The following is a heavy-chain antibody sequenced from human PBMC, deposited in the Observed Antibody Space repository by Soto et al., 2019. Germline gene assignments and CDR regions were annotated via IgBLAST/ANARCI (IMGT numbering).Heavy chain of an antibody. CDR1: GYTFTSYG. Sequence: ASVKVSCKASGYTFTSYGISWVRQAPGQELEWMGWISAYNGNTNYAQKLQGRVTMTTDTSTSTAYMELRSLRSDDTAVYYCARVLRFLEWLLPGGMDVWGQGTKVTVSS. CDR2: ISAYNGNT. CDR3: ARVLRFLEWLLPGGMDV. V-gene: IGHV1-18*04. D-gene: IGHD3-3*01. J-gene: IGHJ6*02.